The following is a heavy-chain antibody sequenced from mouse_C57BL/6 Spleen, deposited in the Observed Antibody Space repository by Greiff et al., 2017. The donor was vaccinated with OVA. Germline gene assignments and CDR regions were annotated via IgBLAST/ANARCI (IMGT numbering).Heavy chain of an antibody. D-gene: IGHD2-4*01. Sequence: VHLVESGPGLVAPSQSLSITCTVSGFSLTSYGVHWVRQPPGKGLEWLVVIWSDGSTTYNSALKSRLSISKDYCKSQVFLQMNSLQTDDTAMYYCARSSIYYDYDDSMDYWGQGTSVTVSS. J-gene: IGHJ4*01. CDR3: ARSSIYYDYDDSMDY. V-gene: IGHV2-6*03. CDR1: GFSLTSYG. CDR2: IWSDGST.